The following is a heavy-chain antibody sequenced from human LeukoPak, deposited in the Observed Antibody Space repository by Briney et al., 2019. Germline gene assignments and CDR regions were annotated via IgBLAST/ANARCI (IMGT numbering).Heavy chain of an antibody. CDR3: ARNPPNYYDSSGRMGAFDV. D-gene: IGHD3-22*01. CDR1: GGFISSGGYY. V-gene: IGHV4-39*01. Sequence: SETLSLTCVVSGGFISSGGYYWGWIRHPLETGLEWIGSVHHSGITYYNTSLKSRVTISVDKSKNQFSLELTSATAADTAVYYCARNPPNYYDSSGRMGAFDVWGQGTMVTVSS. J-gene: IGHJ3*01. CDR2: VHHSGIT.